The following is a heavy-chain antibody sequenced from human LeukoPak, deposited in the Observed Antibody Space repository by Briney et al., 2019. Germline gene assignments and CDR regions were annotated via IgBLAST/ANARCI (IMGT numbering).Heavy chain of an antibody. CDR1: GLSFGDYA. Sequence: GGSLRLSCTTSGLSFGDYAMSWFRQAPGKGLEWVGFIISKTYGETTQYAASVRGRFTISRDDFKSIAYLQMNSLNIDDTAIYYCAGSSYGDLYFRFDVWGQGTLLTVSS. CDR2: IISKTYGETT. D-gene: IGHD4-17*01. CDR3: AGSSYGDLYFRFDV. V-gene: IGHV3-49*03. J-gene: IGHJ5*02.